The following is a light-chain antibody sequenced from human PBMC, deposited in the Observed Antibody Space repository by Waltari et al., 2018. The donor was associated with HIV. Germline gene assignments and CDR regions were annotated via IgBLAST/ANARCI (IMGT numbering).Light chain of an antibody. CDR3: CSYAGSSHWV. V-gene: IGLV2-23*01. CDR1: SSDVGSYNL. J-gene: IGLJ3*02. Sequence: QSALTQPASVSGSPGQSITISCTGSSSDVGSYNLVSWYQHHPGKAPKLIIYEGINRPSGVSNRFSGSKSGNTAFLTISGLQAEDEAYYYCCSYAGSSHWVFGGGTKLTVL. CDR2: EGI.